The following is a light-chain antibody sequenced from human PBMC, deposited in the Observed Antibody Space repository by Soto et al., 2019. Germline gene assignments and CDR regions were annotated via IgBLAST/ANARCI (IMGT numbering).Light chain of an antibody. V-gene: IGLV2-14*01. Sequence: QSALTQPASVSGSPGQSITISCTGTSSDVGGYNFVYWYQQHPGKAPKLMFYDVSNRPSGVSNRFSGSKSGNTASLTISGLQAEDEADYYCSSYTSISTLYVFGTGTKVTVL. CDR2: DVS. CDR3: SSYTSISTLYV. J-gene: IGLJ1*01. CDR1: SSDVGGYNF.